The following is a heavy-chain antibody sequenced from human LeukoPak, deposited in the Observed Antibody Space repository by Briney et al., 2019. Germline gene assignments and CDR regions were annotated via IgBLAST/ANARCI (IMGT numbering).Heavy chain of an antibody. CDR1: GYTFTGYY. J-gene: IGHJ4*02. D-gene: IGHD3-10*01. CDR2: INPNSGGT. Sequence: ASVKVSCKASGYTFTGYYMHWVRQAPGQGLEWMGWINPNSGGTNYAQKFQGRVTMTRDTSISTAYMELSRLRSDDTAVYYCAISSGSYYRDLSYWGQGTQVTVSS. CDR3: AISSGSYYRDLSY. V-gene: IGHV1-2*02.